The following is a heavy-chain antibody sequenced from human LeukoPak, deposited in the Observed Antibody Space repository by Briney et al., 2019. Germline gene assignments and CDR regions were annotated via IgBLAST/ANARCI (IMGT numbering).Heavy chain of an antibody. Sequence: GGSLRLSCAASGFTVSGNYMIWVRQTPGKRLEWVSLIYSGGNTYYTDSVKGRFTISRDNSENTLYLQMNSLRTEDTAVYYCARVTDYYVSGHFDYWGQGTLVTVSS. CDR3: ARVTDYYVSGHFDY. D-gene: IGHD3-10*01. J-gene: IGHJ4*02. V-gene: IGHV3-53*01. CDR2: IYSGGNT. CDR1: GFTVSGNY.